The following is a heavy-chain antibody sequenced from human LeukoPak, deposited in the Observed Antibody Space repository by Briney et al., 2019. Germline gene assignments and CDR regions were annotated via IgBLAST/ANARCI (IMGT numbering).Heavy chain of an antibody. CDR2: MNHNSGNT. J-gene: IGHJ6*03. Sequence: ASVKLSCKASGYTFTSYDINWVRQATGQGLEWMGWMNHNSGNTGYAQKFQGRVTMTRNTSISTAYMELSSLRSEDTAVYYCARGTSGWYQYYYYYMDVWGKGTTVTVSS. CDR1: GYTFTSYD. CDR3: ARGTSGWYQYYYYYMDV. D-gene: IGHD6-19*01. V-gene: IGHV1-8*01.